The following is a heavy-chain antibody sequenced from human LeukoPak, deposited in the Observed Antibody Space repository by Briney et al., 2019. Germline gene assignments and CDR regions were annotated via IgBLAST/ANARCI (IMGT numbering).Heavy chain of an antibody. CDR1: GFSIGSGGY. J-gene: IGHJ4*02. D-gene: IGHD2-15*01. V-gene: IGHV4-4*02. CDR3: ARHGSYSLAF. Sequence: SGTLSLTCAVSGFSIGSGGYWSWVRQPPGKGLEWIGQIFYIGSAHYNPSFESRVIMSIDNSRNQLSLRFNSVTAADTAVYYCARHGSYSLAFWGQGALVTVSS. CDR2: IFYIGSA.